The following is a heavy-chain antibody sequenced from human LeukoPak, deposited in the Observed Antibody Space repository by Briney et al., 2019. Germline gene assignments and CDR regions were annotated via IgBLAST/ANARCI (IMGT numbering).Heavy chain of an antibody. Sequence: GGSLRLSCAASGFTFSNYDMSWVRQAPGKGLEWVSSISNSGGNTYYADSVKGRFTISRDNSKNTLYLQMNSLRAEDTAVYYCAEVAGLPPYYYYYYMDVWGKGTTVTISS. V-gene: IGHV3-23*01. CDR2: ISNSGGNT. D-gene: IGHD5-12*01. J-gene: IGHJ6*03. CDR1: GFTFSNYD. CDR3: AEVAGLPPYYYYYYMDV.